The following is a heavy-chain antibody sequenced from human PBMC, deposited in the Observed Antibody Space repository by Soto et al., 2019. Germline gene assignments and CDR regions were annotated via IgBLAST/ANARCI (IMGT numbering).Heavy chain of an antibody. V-gene: IGHV1-2*04. CDR3: ARDSIVATGSGMDV. D-gene: IGHD5-12*01. J-gene: IGHJ6*02. Sequence: GASVKVSCTASGYTFTVYYMHWVRQAPGQGLEWMGWINPNSGGTNYAQKFQGWVTMTRDTSISTAYMELSRLRSDDTAVYYCARDSIVATGSGMDVWGQGTTVTVSS. CDR2: INPNSGGT. CDR1: GYTFTVYY.